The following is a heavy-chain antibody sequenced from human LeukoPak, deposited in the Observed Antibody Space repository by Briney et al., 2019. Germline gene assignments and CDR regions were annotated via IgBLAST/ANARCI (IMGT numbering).Heavy chain of an antibody. J-gene: IGHJ3*02. CDR3: ARDPHYDILTGPATNDAFDI. V-gene: IGHV1-18*01. CDR1: GYTFTSYG. CDR2: ISAYKGNT. D-gene: IGHD3-9*01. Sequence: ASVKVSCKASGYTFTSYGISWVRQAPGQGLEWMGWISAYKGNTNYAQKLQGRVTMTTDTSTSTAYMELRSLRSDDTAVYYCARDPHYDILTGPATNDAFDIWGQGTMVTVSS.